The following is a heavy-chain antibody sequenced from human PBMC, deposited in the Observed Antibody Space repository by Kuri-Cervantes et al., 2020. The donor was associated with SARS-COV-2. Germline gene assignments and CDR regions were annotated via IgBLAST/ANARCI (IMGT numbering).Heavy chain of an antibody. Sequence: GSLRLSCAVYGGSFSGYYWSWIRQPPGKGLEWIGYIYYSGSTNYNPSLKSRVTMSVDTSKNQFYLKLSSVTAADTAVYHCARGRIAARRVPAFDIWGQGTMVTVSS. D-gene: IGHD6-6*01. J-gene: IGHJ3*02. V-gene: IGHV4-59*12. CDR2: IYYSGST. CDR1: GGSFSGYY. CDR3: ARGRIAARRVPAFDI.